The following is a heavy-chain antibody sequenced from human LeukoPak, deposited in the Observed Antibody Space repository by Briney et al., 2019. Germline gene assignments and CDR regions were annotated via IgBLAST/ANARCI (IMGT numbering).Heavy chain of an antibody. D-gene: IGHD3-10*01. V-gene: IGHV4-34*01. CDR1: GGSFSGYF. Sequence: PSETLSLTCAVYGGSFSGYFWNWIRQPPGEGLEWIGEINHSGSTNYNASLDGRVIISVDTSKNLSSLNLTSVTAADTAVYYCARGPRGSGSYFKYWGQGTLVTVSS. CDR3: ARGPRGSGSYFKY. CDR2: INHSGST. J-gene: IGHJ4*02.